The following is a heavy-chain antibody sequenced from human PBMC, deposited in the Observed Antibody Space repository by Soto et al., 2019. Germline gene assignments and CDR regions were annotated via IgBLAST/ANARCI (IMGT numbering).Heavy chain of an antibody. CDR1: GYTFTSYG. J-gene: IGHJ4*02. D-gene: IGHD1-1*01. CDR3: ARGRYGDY. CDR2: ISAHNGNT. Sequence: QVHLVRSGAEMKKPGASVKVSCKASGYTFTSYGITWVRQAPGQGLEWMGWISAHNGNTDYAQKLQGRVIVTRDTSTSTAYMELRSLISDGTAVYYCARGRYGDYWGQGALVTVSS. V-gene: IGHV1-18*01.